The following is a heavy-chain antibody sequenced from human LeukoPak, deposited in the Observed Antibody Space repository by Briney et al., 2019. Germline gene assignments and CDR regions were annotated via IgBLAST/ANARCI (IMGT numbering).Heavy chain of an antibody. CDR2: IIPIFGTA. CDR1: GGTFSSYA. J-gene: IGHJ6*04. Sequence: SVKVSCKASGGTFSSYAISWVRQAPGQGLEWMGGIIPIFGTANYAQKFHGRVTITADKSTSTAYMELSSLRSEDTAVYYCARVIKDVVGGYDLLYYYYGMDVWGKGTTVTVSS. D-gene: IGHD5-12*01. V-gene: IGHV1-69*06. CDR3: ARVIKDVVGGYDLLYYYYGMDV.